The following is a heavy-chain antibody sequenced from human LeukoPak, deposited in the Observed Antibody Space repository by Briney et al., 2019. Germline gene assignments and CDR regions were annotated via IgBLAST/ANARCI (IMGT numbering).Heavy chain of an antibody. Sequence: GGSLRLSCAASGFTFSSYAMSWVRQAPGKGLEWVSAISDSGGSTYYADSVKGRFTISRDNSKNTLYLQMNSLRAEDTAVYYCAKPLTGTFYYYYMDVWGKGTTVTVSS. D-gene: IGHD1/OR15-1a*01. CDR2: ISDSGGST. CDR1: GFTFSSYA. CDR3: AKPLTGTFYYYYMDV. V-gene: IGHV3-23*01. J-gene: IGHJ6*03.